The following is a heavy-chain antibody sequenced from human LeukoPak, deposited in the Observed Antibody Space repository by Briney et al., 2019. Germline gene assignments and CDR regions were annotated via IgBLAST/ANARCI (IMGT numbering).Heavy chain of an antibody. CDR3: ARAEQLDGNAFDI. V-gene: IGHV3-23*01. Sequence: PGGSLRLSCAASGFTFSNYAMSWVRQAPGKGLEWVSVISGSGGSTFYADSVKGRFTISRDNAKNSLYLQMNSLRAEDTAVYYCARAEQLDGNAFDIWGQGTMVTVSS. J-gene: IGHJ3*02. CDR1: GFTFSNYA. CDR2: ISGSGGST. D-gene: IGHD6-6*01.